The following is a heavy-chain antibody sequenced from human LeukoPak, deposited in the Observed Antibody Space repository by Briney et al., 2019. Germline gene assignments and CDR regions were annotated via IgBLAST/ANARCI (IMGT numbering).Heavy chain of an antibody. J-gene: IGHJ5*02. CDR2: IYHSGST. V-gene: IGHV4-4*02. CDR1: GGSISSSNW. CDR3: ARGRLDDFWSGGNWFDP. Sequence: PSGTLSLTCAVSGGSISSSNWWSWVRQPPGKGLEWIGEIYHSGSTNYNPSLKSRVTISVDKSKNQFSLKLSSVTAADTAVYYCARGRLDDFWSGGNWFDPWGQGTLVTVSS. D-gene: IGHD3-3*01.